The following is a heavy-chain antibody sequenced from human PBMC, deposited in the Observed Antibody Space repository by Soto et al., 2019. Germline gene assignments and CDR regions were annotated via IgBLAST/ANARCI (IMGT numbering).Heavy chain of an antibody. Sequence: PGWSLRLSCAASGFTFSSYEMNWVRQAPGKGLEWVSYISSSGSTIYYADSVKGRFTISRDNAKNSLYLQMNSLRAEDTAVYYCARGLNRDWFDPWGQGTLVTVSS. V-gene: IGHV3-48*03. CDR3: ARGLNRDWFDP. CDR1: GFTFSSYE. J-gene: IGHJ5*02. D-gene: IGHD2-21*02. CDR2: ISSSGSTI.